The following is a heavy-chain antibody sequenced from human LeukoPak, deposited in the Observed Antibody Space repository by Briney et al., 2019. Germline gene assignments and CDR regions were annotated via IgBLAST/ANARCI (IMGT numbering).Heavy chain of an antibody. CDR1: GYTLTELS. CDR3: ATGGYCSSPSGPSPPPLHY. V-gene: IGHV1-24*01. CDR2: FDPEDGET. J-gene: IGHJ4*02. D-gene: IGHD2-2*01. Sequence: ASVKVSCKVSGYTLTELSMHWVRQAPGKGLEWMGGFDPEDGETIYAQKFQGRVTMTEDTSTDTAYMELSSLRSEDTAVYYCATGGYCSSPSGPSPPPLHYWGQGTLVTVSS.